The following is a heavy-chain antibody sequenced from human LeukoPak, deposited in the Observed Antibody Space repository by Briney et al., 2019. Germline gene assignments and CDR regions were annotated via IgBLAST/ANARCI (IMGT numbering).Heavy chain of an antibody. Sequence: GESLKISRKGSGYSFTSYWIGWVRQMPGKGLEWMGIIYPGDSDTRYSPSFQGQVTISADKSISTTFLQWSSLKASDTAMYYCARLATSIGTYSRDYFDYWGQGTLVTVSS. CDR2: IYPGDSDT. D-gene: IGHD1-26*01. J-gene: IGHJ4*02. CDR3: ARLATSIGTYSRDYFDY. CDR1: GYSFTSYW. V-gene: IGHV5-51*01.